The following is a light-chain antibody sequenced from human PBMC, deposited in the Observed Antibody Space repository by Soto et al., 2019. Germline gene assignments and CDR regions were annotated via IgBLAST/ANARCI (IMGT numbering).Light chain of an antibody. CDR2: AAS. Sequence: DIQMTQSPSSVAASVGDRVTITCRASQNIGNWLAWYQQKPGKVPQLLIYAASSLQSGVPSRFSGSRSGPNFTFTISSLQPEDCATYYCQQANIFPLTFGGGTKVEI. J-gene: IGKJ4*01. V-gene: IGKV1-12*01. CDR3: QQANIFPLT. CDR1: QNIGNW.